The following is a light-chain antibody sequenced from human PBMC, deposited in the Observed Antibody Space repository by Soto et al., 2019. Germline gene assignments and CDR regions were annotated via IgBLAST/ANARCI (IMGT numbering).Light chain of an antibody. J-gene: IGKJ5*01. CDR1: QSVSNN. CDR2: GAS. Sequence: EIVMTQSPATLSVSPGEKATLSCRASQSVSNNLAWFQQKPGQVPRPLIYGASTRAAGIPDRFSGSGSGTDFTLTITRLEPEDSAVYFCQQYTGPPTTFGQGTRLEI. V-gene: IGKV3D-15*01. CDR3: QQYTGPPTT.